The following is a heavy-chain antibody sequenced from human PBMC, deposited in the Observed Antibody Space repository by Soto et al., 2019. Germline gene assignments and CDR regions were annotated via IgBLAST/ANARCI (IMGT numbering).Heavy chain of an antibody. V-gene: IGHV4-59*01. J-gene: IGHJ6*02. CDR3: ARISSVDPYGYVNGGLDV. CDR1: GGSIRSYY. D-gene: IGHD5-18*01. Sequence: KPSETLSLTCIVSGGSIRSYYWSWIRQSPEKGLEWIGYFYHSGNSNYNPSLKSRVTISVDTSKNQLSLSLRSVTAVDTAVYFCARISSVDPYGYVNGGLDVWGQGTTVTVSS. CDR2: FYHSGNS.